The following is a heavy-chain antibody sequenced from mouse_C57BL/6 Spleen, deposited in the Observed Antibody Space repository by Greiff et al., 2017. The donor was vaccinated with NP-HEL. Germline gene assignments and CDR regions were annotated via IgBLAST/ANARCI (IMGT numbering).Heavy chain of an antibody. V-gene: IGHV3-6*01. J-gene: IGHJ2*01. CDR2: ISYDGSN. CDR1: GYSITSGYY. D-gene: IGHD1-1*01. Sequence: DVQLQESGPGLVKPSQSLSLTCSVTGYSITSGYYWNWIRQFPGNKLEWMGYISYDGSNNYNPSLKNRISITRDTSKNQFFLKLNSVTTEDTATYYCARGPDYYGSSSYYWGQGTTLTVSS. CDR3: ARGPDYYGSSSYY.